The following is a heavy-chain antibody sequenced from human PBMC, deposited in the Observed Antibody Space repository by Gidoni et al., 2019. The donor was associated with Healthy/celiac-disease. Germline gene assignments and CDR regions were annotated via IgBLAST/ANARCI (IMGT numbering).Heavy chain of an antibody. CDR3: AKVPYYDFWSGCFDY. CDR2: ISGSGCST. CDR1: GFTFSSYA. J-gene: IGHJ4*02. D-gene: IGHD3-3*01. V-gene: IGHV3-23*01. Sequence: EVQLLESGGGLVQPGGSLRLSCAASGFTFSSYAMSWVRQAPGKGLEWGSAISGSGCSTYYADSVKGRFTIARDNSKNTLYLQMNSLRAEDTAVYYCAKVPYYDFWSGCFDYWGQGTLVTVSS.